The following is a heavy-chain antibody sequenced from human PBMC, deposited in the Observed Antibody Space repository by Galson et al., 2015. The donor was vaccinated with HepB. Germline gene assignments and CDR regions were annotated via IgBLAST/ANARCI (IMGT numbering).Heavy chain of an antibody. V-gene: IGHV3-48*02. CDR2: ISSSSSTI. D-gene: IGHD4-17*01. J-gene: IGHJ4*02. CDR1: GFTFSSYS. CDR3: ARAGRIGDRTPYYFDY. Sequence: SLRLSCAASGFTFSSYSMNWVRQAPGKGLEWVSYISSSSSTIYYADSVKGRFTISRDNAKNSLYLQMNSLRDEDTAVYYCARAGRIGDRTPYYFDYWGQGTLVTVSS.